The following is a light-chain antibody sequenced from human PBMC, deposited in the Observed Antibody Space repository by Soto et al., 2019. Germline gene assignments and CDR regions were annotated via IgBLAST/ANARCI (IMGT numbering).Light chain of an antibody. CDR2: EVS. CDR3: SSYAGINNFYV. CDR1: SSDVGGYDY. J-gene: IGLJ1*01. Sequence: QSALTQPPSASGSPGQAVTISCNGTSSDVGGYDYVSWYQQHPGKAPKLIIYEVSKRPSGVPDRFSGSKSGNTDSLTVSVLQAEDEADYYCSSYAGINNFYVFGTGTKLTVL. V-gene: IGLV2-8*01.